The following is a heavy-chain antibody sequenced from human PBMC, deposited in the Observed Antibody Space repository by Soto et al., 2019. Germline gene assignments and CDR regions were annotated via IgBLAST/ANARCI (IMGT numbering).Heavy chain of an antibody. Sequence: ASVKVSCKASGYTFTSYGISWVRQAPGQGLEWMGWISAYNGNTNYAQKLQGRVTMTTDTSTSTAYMELRSLRSDDTAVYYCATSIAAAGKIYYGIDVWGQGTTVTVAS. CDR2: ISAYNGNT. V-gene: IGHV1-18*04. CDR1: GYTFTSYG. J-gene: IGHJ6*02. CDR3: ATSIAAAGKIYYGIDV. D-gene: IGHD6-13*01.